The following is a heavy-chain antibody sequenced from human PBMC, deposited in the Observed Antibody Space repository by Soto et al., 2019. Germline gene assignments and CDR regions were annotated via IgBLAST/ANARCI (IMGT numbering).Heavy chain of an antibody. CDR1: GFTISTYL. CDR2: IKSDSSSL. Sequence: GGSLRLSCAASGFTISTYLMNWVRQAPGKGLEWVSSIKSDSSSLYYADSVKGRFTISRDNAKNSLHLQMNSLRVEDTAMYFCARKPMTGSQSGAFDIWGQGTMVTVSS. CDR3: ARKPMTGSQSGAFDI. D-gene: IGHD3-9*01. V-gene: IGHV3-21*06. J-gene: IGHJ3*02.